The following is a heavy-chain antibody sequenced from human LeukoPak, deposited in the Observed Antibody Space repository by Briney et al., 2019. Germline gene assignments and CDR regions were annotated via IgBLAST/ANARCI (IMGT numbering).Heavy chain of an antibody. CDR2: ISGSGGST. J-gene: IGHJ4*02. Sequence: AGGSLRLSCAASGFTFSSYAMRWVRQAPGKGLEWVSAISGSGGSTYYADSVKGRFTISRDNSKNTLYLQMNSLRAEDTAVYYCAKKVYYDSSGYIDYWGQGTLVTVSS. V-gene: IGHV3-23*01. CDR1: GFTFSSYA. D-gene: IGHD3-22*01. CDR3: AKKVYYDSSGYIDY.